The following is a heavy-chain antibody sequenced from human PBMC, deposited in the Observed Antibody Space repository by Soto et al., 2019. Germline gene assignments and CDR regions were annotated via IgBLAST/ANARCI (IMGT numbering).Heavy chain of an antibody. V-gene: IGHV4-34*01. J-gene: IGHJ6*02. CDR1: GGSFSGYY. CDR3: ASLYGSGNANYYYYYGRDV. D-gene: IGHD3-10*01. CDR2: INHSGST. Sequence: QVQLQQWGAGLLKPSETLSLTCAVYGGSFSGYYWSWIRQPPGKGLEWIGEINHSGSTNYNPSLKSRVTISVYTSKNQFSLKLSSVSAADTAVYYCASLYGSGNANYYYYYGRDVWGQGTTVTVSS.